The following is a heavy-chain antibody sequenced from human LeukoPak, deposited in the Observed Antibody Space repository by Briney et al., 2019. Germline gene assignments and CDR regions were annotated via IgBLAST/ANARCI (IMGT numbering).Heavy chain of an antibody. V-gene: IGHV1-2*02. CDR2: INPNSGGT. Sequence: ASVKVSCKASGYTFTSYYMHWVRHAPAQGLEWMGWINPNSGGTNYAQKSQGRVTMTRDTSISTAYMELSRLRSDDTAVYYCARDLTMIVVVIIDSFGAFDIWGQGTMVTVSS. CDR3: ARDLTMIVVVIIDSFGAFDI. CDR1: GYTFTSYY. J-gene: IGHJ3*02. D-gene: IGHD3-22*01.